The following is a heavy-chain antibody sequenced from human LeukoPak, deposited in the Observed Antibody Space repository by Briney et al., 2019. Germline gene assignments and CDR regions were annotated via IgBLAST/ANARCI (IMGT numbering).Heavy chain of an antibody. J-gene: IGHJ6*03. CDR2: IYRSGST. V-gene: IGHV4-59*08. D-gene: IGHD2-21*01. Sequence: SGTLSLTCTVSGGSISNYYWSWIRQPPGKGLEWIGSIYRSGSTNYNPSLKSRVTISVDTSKNQFSLKVSSVTAADTAVYYCARGDCSGSICYSPMDVWGTGTTVTVSS. CDR3: ARGDCSGSICYSPMDV. CDR1: GGSISNYY.